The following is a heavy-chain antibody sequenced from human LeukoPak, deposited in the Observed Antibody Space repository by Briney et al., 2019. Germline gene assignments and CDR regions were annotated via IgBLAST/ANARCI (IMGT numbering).Heavy chain of an antibody. CDR3: ARGFDGNFDY. V-gene: IGHV3-23*01. Sequence: GGSLRLSCAASGFTFSSYAMSWVRQAPGKGLDWVSSISGSGGSTYYADSVKGRFTISRDNSKNTLYLQMNSLRAEDTALYYCARGFDGNFDYWGQGTLVTVSP. CDR1: GFTFSSYA. CDR2: ISGSGGST. D-gene: IGHD3-9*01. J-gene: IGHJ4*02.